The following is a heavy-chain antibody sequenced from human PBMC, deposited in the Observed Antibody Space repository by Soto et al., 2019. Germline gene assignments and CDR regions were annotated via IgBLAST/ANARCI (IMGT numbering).Heavy chain of an antibody. D-gene: IGHD3-22*01. V-gene: IGHV3-21*01. CDR1: GVTCISYS. J-gene: IGHJ2*01. CDR2: ISSSSSYI. Sequence: GGSLRLSCAASGVTCISYSMNWVRQAPGKGLEWVSSISSSSSYIYYADSVKGRFTISRDNAKNSLYLQMNSLRAEDTAVYYCARALYYDSSGYWVWYFDLWGRGTLVTVSS. CDR3: ARALYYDSSGYWVWYFDL.